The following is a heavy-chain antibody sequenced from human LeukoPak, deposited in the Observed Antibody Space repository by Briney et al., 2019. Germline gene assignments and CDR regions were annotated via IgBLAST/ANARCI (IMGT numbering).Heavy chain of an antibody. V-gene: IGHV3-11*03. CDR1: GFTFSSYA. Sequence: NPGVSLRLSCAASGFTFSSYAMTWIRQAPGRGLEWISYMSGSSSDTKYADSVKGRFTISRDNAKNSVYLLMNSLRAEDTAVYYCARRGTTYCTVDSCHPNWFDPWGQGTLVTFS. D-gene: IGHD2-15*01. CDR3: ARRGTTYCTVDSCHPNWFDP. J-gene: IGHJ5*02. CDR2: MSGSSSDT.